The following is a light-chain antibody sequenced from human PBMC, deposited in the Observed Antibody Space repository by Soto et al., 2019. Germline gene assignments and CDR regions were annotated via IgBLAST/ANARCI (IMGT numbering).Light chain of an antibody. CDR1: SSDVGIYDY. CDR2: EVN. V-gene: IGLV2-14*01. CDR3: CSHTTTSTRI. Sequence: TQTASVSGSPGQSITISCTGTSSDVGIYDYVSWYQQHPDNAPKLLIFEVNTRPSGVSDRFSGSKSGSPASLPISGLHPEDEADYYCCSHTTTSTRILGPWTRSPS. J-gene: IGLJ1*01.